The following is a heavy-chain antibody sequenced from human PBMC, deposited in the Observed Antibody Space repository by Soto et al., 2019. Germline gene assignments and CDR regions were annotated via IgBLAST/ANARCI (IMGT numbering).Heavy chain of an antibody. D-gene: IGHD2-21*01. Sequence: QVQLVESGGGVVQPGRSLRLSCAASGFTFSYYGMHWVRQAPGKGLECVALVSSDGSNLFYADSVKGRFTISRDNSKNTLYLQMNSLRAEDTAVYYGAKNTGGNSYYFDFWGQGTLVTVSS. CDR1: GFTFSYYG. V-gene: IGHV3-30*18. J-gene: IGHJ4*02. CDR3: AKNTGGNSYYFDF. CDR2: VSSDGSNL.